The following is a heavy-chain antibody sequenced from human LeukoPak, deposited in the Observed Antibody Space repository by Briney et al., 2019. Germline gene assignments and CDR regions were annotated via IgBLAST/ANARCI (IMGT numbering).Heavy chain of an antibody. CDR1: GGSISSGGYY. Sequence: SETLSLTCTVSGGSISSGGYYWSWIRQPPGKGLEWIGYIYYSGNTNYNPSLRSRVTISVDTSKNQFSLKLSSVTAADAAVYYCARDRDYYGSGSSYFDYWGQGTLVTVSS. CDR3: ARDRDYYGSGSSYFDY. CDR2: IYYSGNT. J-gene: IGHJ4*02. D-gene: IGHD3-10*01. V-gene: IGHV4-61*08.